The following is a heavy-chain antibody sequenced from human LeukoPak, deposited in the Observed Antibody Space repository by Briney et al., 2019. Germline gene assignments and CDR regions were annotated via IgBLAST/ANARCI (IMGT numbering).Heavy chain of an antibody. CDR1: GGTFSSYA. J-gene: IGHJ4*02. Sequence: GASVKVSCKASGGTFSSYAISWVRQAPGQGLEWMGGIIPIFGTANYAQKFQGRVTITADKSTSTAYMELSSLRSEDTAVYYCARSNDYGDLSFDYWGQGTLVTVSS. V-gene: IGHV1-69*06. D-gene: IGHD4-17*01. CDR2: IIPIFGTA. CDR3: ARSNDYGDLSFDY.